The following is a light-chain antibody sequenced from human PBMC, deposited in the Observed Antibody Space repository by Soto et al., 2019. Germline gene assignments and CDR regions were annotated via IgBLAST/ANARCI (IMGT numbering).Light chain of an antibody. J-gene: IGKJ2*03. CDR2: DAS. CDR3: QQYNAYYS. CDR1: QDISRW. V-gene: IGKV1-5*01. Sequence: DIQMTQSPPTLPPSAVDRVTITCRASQDISRWLAWYQHKPGKAPVLLIYDASTLQGGVPSRFSRTGSGTEFTLTISSLQPEDFATYYCQQYNAYYSFGQGTKVDIK.